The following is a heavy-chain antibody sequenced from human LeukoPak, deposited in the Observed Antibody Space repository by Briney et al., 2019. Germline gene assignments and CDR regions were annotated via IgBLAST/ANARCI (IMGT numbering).Heavy chain of an antibody. CDR2: ISSSGDTK. Sequence: GGSLRLSCAASGFTFSSYEMNWVRQAPGKGLEWVSYISSSGDTKYYADSVKGRFTISRDNAKNSLYLQMNSLGAEDTAVYYCARVLLYIYYFDYWGQGTLVTVSS. CDR1: GFTFSSYE. J-gene: IGHJ4*02. D-gene: IGHD4-11*01. CDR3: ARVLLYIYYFDY. V-gene: IGHV3-48*03.